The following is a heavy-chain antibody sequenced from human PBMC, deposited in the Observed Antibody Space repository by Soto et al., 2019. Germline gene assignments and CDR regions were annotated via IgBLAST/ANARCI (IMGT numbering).Heavy chain of an antibody. CDR1: GFTFTNYA. J-gene: IGHJ4*02. CDR2: IWFDGSEQ. Sequence: QVQLVESGGGVVQPGRSLRLSCAASGFTFTNYAMHWVRQAPGKGLEWVAVIWFDGSEQNYADSVKGRFAISRDNFKNTLYLQMNSLRPVDTAVYHCAKDDAGIAATGTGFDYWGQGTLVSVSA. CDR3: AKDDAGIAATGTGFDY. D-gene: IGHD6-13*01. V-gene: IGHV3-33*06.